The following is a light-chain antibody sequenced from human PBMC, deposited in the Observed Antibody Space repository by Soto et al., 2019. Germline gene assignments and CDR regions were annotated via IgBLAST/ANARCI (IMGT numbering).Light chain of an antibody. Sequence: DFQMTQSPSTLSASVGDRVTITCRASQNIRSRLAWFQQKLGKAPKLLIYAASSLQSGVPSRFSGSGSGTDFTLTISSLQPEDSATYYCQQSYSTPLTFGGGTKVDIK. V-gene: IGKV1-39*01. CDR2: AAS. J-gene: IGKJ4*01. CDR1: QNIRSR. CDR3: QQSYSTPLT.